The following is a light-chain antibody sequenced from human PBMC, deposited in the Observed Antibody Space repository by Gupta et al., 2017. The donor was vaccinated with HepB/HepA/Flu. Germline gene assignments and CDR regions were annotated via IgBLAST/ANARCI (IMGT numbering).Light chain of an antibody. Sequence: QSVLTQPPSVSAAPGQKVTISCSGSSSNIGNNYVSWYQQLPGTAPKLLIYESDKRPSGIPDRFSGSKSGTSATLATTGLQTGDEADYYCGTWDTSLTAGVFGGGTKLTVL. CDR3: GTWDTSLTAGV. CDR1: SSNIGNNY. V-gene: IGLV1-51*02. CDR2: ESD. J-gene: IGLJ2*01.